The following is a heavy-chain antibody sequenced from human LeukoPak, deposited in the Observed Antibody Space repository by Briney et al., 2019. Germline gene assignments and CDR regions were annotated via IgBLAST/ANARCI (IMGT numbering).Heavy chain of an antibody. CDR3: AKVSGSAPGADY. CDR2: ISGSGGST. D-gene: IGHD3-10*01. CDR1: GFTFSSYA. V-gene: IGHV3-23*01. J-gene: IGHJ4*01. Sequence: GGSLRLSCAASGFTFSSYAMSWVRQAPGKGLEWVSAISGSGGSTYYADSVKGRFTISRDNSKNTLYLQMNSLGAEDTAVYYRAKVSGSAPGADYWGHGTLVTVSS.